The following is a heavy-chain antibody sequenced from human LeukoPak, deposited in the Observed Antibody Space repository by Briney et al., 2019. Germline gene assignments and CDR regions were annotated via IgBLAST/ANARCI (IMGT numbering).Heavy chain of an antibody. CDR1: GFTFNSYA. V-gene: IGHV3-30*04. J-gene: IGHJ1*01. D-gene: IGHD1-26*01. CDR3: ANFKGEWDLLFQH. Sequence: GGSLRLSCAASGFTFNSYALHWVRQAPGKGLEWVAVISYDGSNKYYADSVKGRFTISRDNSKNTLYLQMNSLRAEDTAVYYCANFKGEWDLLFQHWGQGTLVTVSS. CDR2: ISYDGSNK.